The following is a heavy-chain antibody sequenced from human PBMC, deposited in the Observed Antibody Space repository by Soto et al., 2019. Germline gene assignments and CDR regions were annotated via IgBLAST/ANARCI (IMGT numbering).Heavy chain of an antibody. D-gene: IGHD3-3*01. V-gene: IGHV4-31*03. CDR2: IYYSGTT. CDR3: ARGHPRYDFWSDSSSEFDF. J-gene: IGHJ4*02. CDR1: GGSITSGGSY. Sequence: QVQLQESGPGLVKPSQTLSLTCTVSGGSITSGGSYWSWIRQHPGKGLEWIGSIYYSGTTSYNPSSKSRVTIAVDTSKNQFSLKLSSVTAADTAVYYCARGHPRYDFWSDSSSEFDFWGQGTLVTVSS.